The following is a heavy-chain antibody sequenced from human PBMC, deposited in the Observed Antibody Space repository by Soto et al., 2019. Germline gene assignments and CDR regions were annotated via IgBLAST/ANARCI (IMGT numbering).Heavy chain of an antibody. CDR1: GYTFTSYY. V-gene: IGHV1-46*03. D-gene: IGHD3-10*01. Sequence: QVQLVQSGAEVKKPGASVKVSCKASGYTFTSYYMHWVRQAPGQGLEWMGIINPSGGSTSYAQKFQGRVTMTRDTSTSKVYMELRSLRAEDTAVYYCARVWGGFGELQDDYWGQGTLVTVSS. CDR2: INPSGGST. CDR3: ARVWGGFGELQDDY. J-gene: IGHJ4*02.